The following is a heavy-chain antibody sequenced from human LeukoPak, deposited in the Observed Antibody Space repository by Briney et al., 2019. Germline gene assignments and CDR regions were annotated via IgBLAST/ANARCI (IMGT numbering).Heavy chain of an antibody. V-gene: IGHV3-53*01. Sequence: GGSLRLSCAASGFTVSTTYMSWVRQAPGRGLEWVSVIYSGGSTYYADSVKGRFTISRDNSKNTVYPQMNSLRAEDTAVYYCARDPTATVGHWGQGTLVTVSS. D-gene: IGHD4-11*01. CDR1: GFTVSTTY. CDR2: IYSGGST. CDR3: ARDPTATVGH. J-gene: IGHJ4*02.